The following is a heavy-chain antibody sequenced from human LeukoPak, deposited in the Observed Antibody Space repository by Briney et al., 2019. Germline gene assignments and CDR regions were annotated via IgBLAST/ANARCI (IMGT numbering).Heavy chain of an antibody. CDR1: GYTFTSYD. D-gene: IGHD6-13*01. CDR3: ARGPVGYSSRNDVFDI. Sequence: ASVKVSCKASGYTFTSYDINWVRQATGQGLEWMGWMNPNSGNTGYAQKFQGRVTMTRNTSISTAYMELSSLRSEDTAVYYCARGPVGYSSRNDVFDIWGKGTMATVSP. CDR2: MNPNSGNT. V-gene: IGHV1-8*01. J-gene: IGHJ3*02.